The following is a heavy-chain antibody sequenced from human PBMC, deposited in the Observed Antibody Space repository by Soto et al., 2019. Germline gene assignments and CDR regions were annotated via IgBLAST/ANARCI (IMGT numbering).Heavy chain of an antibody. D-gene: IGHD3-3*01. CDR2: IYYSGST. CDR1: GCSISCGGYY. V-gene: IGHV4-31*03. CDR3: ARGIYYDFWSGYPGYFDY. Sequence: TLSLSFTVSGCSISCGGYYWSGVRHHPGQGLEWIGYIYYSGSTYYNPSLKSRVTISVDTSKNQFSLKLSSVTAADTAVYYCARGIYYDFWSGYPGYFDYCGQGTLVTVS. J-gene: IGHJ4*02.